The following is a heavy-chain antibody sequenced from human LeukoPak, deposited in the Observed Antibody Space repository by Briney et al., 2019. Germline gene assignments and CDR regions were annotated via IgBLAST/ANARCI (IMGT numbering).Heavy chain of an antibody. J-gene: IGHJ4*02. Sequence: PGGSPRLSCAASGFTFSSYSMNWVRQAPGKGLEWVSSISSSSSYIYYADSVKGRFTISRDNAKNSLYLQMNSLRAEDTAVYYCARAPRGYSGYDLDYWGQGTLVTVSS. D-gene: IGHD5-12*01. CDR1: GFTFSSYS. CDR3: ARAPRGYSGYDLDY. CDR2: ISSSSSYI. V-gene: IGHV3-21*01.